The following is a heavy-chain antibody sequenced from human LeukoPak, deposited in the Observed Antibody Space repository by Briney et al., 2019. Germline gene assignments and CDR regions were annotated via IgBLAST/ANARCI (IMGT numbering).Heavy chain of an antibody. D-gene: IGHD5-18*01. Sequence: GGSLRLSCAASGFTFSSYWMHWVRQAPGKGLVWVSRIDGDGSSTNYADSVKGRFTISRDNARNTLYLQMNSLRAEDTAVYYCARYWDTAMDYFYYYGMDVWGQGTTVTVSS. CDR1: GFTFSSYW. J-gene: IGHJ6*02. CDR3: ARYWDTAMDYFYYYGMDV. V-gene: IGHV3-74*01. CDR2: IDGDGSST.